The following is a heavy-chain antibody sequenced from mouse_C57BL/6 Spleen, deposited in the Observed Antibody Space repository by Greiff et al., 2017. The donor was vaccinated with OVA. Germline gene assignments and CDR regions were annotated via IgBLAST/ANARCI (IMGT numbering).Heavy chain of an antibody. CDR3: ARGDDGDFDY. V-gene: IGHV1-81*01. CDR2: IYPRSGNT. J-gene: IGHJ2*01. CDR1: GYTFTSSG. D-gene: IGHD2-12*01. Sequence: QVQLQQSGAELARPGASVKLSCKASGYTFTSSGISWVKQRTGQGLEWIGEIYPRSGNTYYNEKFKGKATLTADKSSSTAYMELRSLTSEDSAVYFCARGDDGDFDYWGQGTTLTVSS.